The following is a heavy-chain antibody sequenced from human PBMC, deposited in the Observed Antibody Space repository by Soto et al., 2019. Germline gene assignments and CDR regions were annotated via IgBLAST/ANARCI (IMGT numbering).Heavy chain of an antibody. D-gene: IGHD3-3*01. CDR3: ARQQYDFWSGFPTHYYYYYMDV. CDR2: IYYSGST. J-gene: IGHJ6*03. V-gene: IGHV4-59*08. Sequence: SETLSLTCTVSGGSISSYYWSWIRQPPGKGLEWIGYIYYSGSTNYNPSLKSLVTISVDTSKNQFSLKLSSVTAADTAVYYCARQQYDFWSGFPTHYYYYYMDVWGKGTTVTVSS. CDR1: GGSISSYY.